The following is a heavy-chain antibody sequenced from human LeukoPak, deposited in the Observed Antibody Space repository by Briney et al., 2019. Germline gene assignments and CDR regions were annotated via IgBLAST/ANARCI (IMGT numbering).Heavy chain of an antibody. CDR1: GFTLSTNA. V-gene: IGHV3-23*01. J-gene: IGHJ4*02. CDR2: ISGSGAST. CDR3: AKDSHFDY. Sequence: GGSLRLSCLTSGFTLSTNAMSWVRQAPGKGLEWISGISGSGASTYYADSVKGRFTISRDDSRNTLYLQMNSLRGDDTAVYYCAKDSHFDYWGQGALVTVSS.